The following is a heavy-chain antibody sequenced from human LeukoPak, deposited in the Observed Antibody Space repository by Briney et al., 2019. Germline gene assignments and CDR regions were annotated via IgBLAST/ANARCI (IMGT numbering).Heavy chain of an antibody. D-gene: IGHD3-10*01. CDR2: IYNGGII. CDR1: GGSFSGYY. J-gene: IGHJ5*02. V-gene: IGHV4-4*07. CDR3: ARDSGTTGEVKFDP. Sequence: SETLSLTCAVYGGSFSGYYWSWIRQPAGKGLEWIGRIYNGGIITYNPSLKSRVTMSMDTSNNQFSLRLRFVTAADTAVYYCARDSGTTGEVKFDPWGQGTLVTVSS.